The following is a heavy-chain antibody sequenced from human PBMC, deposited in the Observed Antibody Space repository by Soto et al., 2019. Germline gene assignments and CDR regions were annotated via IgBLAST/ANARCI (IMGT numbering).Heavy chain of an antibody. J-gene: IGHJ4*02. Sequence: QVQLVQSGAEVKKPGSSVKVSCKASGGTFSSYAISWVRQAPGQGLECMGGIIPSFGTANYAQKFQGRVTITADESTSTAYMELSRLRSEDTAVFYCARSRRSVGVYFDYWGQGTLVTVSS. V-gene: IGHV1-69*01. CDR2: IIPSFGTA. D-gene: IGHD1-26*01. CDR1: GGTFSSYA. CDR3: ARSRRSVGVYFDY.